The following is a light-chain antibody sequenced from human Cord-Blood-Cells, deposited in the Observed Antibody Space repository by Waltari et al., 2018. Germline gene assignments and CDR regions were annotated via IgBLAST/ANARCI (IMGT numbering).Light chain of an antibody. V-gene: IGKV1-33*01. CDR1: QDMSNY. CDR3: QQYDNLRFT. J-gene: IGKJ3*01. CDR2: DAS. Sequence: DIQMTQSPSSLSASVGDRVTITCKASQDMSNYLNWYQQKPGKAPKLLIYDASKLETGVPSRCSGSGSATDFTITISSLQPEDMATYYCQQYDNLRFTFGPGTKVDIK.